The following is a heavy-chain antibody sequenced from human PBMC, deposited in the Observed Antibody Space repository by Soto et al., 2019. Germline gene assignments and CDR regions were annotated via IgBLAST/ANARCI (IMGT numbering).Heavy chain of an antibody. Sequence: QVQLQESGPGLVKPSGTLSLTCVVSGASVSSDNWWGWVRRPPGKGLEWIGEIYHTGSTNYNPSLKSRLSISVDTSKNHFSVQLSSLTAADTAIYYGARVSASSLLRGVIINWGQGTRVSVSS. CDR3: ARVSASSLLRGVIIN. CDR2: IYHTGST. J-gene: IGHJ4*02. CDR1: GASVSSDNW. D-gene: IGHD3-10*01. V-gene: IGHV4-4*02.